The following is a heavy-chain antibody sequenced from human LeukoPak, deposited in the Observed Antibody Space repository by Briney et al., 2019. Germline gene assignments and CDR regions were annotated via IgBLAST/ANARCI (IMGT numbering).Heavy chain of an antibody. CDR2: IYTSGST. CDR1: GGSISSYY. D-gene: IGHD2-21*02. CDR3: ASIVVVTAADPSDAFDI. V-gene: IGHV4-4*07. J-gene: IGHJ3*02. Sequence: ASETLSLTCTVSGGSISSYYWSWIRQPAGKGLEWIGRIYTSGSTNYNPSLKSRVTMSVDTSKNQFSLKLSSVTAADTAVYYCASIVVVTAADPSDAFDIWGQGTMVTVSS.